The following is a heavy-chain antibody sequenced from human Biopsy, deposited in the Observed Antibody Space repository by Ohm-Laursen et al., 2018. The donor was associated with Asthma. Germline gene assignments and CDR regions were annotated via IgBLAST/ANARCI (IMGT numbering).Heavy chain of an antibody. CDR1: GFTFGAYC. CDR2: TKHDGSEK. Sequence: SLRLSCSASGFTFGAYCMSWVRQVPGQGLEWVANTKHDGSEKNHVDSLKGRFTISRDNAKNLLFLQMNSLRAEDTAVYYCARTFHFWSPYHAEHYQLWGQGTLVTVSS. D-gene: IGHD3-3*01. J-gene: IGHJ1*01. CDR3: ARTFHFWSPYHAEHYQL. V-gene: IGHV3-7*01.